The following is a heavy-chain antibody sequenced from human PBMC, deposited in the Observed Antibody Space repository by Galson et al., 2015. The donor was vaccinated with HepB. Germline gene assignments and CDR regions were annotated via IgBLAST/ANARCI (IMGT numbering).Heavy chain of an antibody. V-gene: IGHV4-59*01. D-gene: IGHD2-2*01. CDR3: ARYCTSTSCYYLDAFDT. J-gene: IGHJ3*02. CDR1: SDSLNYYY. CDR2: IYFSGST. Sequence: SLTCTVSSDSLNYYYWSWIRKPPGKGLEWIGYIYFSGSTNYNPSLKSRVTISVDTSKNQFSLKLRSVTAADTAVYYCARYCTSTSCYYLDAFDTWGQGTMVTVSS.